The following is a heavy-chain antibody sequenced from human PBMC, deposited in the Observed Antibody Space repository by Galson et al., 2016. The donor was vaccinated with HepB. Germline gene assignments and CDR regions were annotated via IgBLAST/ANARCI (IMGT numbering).Heavy chain of an antibody. J-gene: IGHJ4*02. CDR1: GGSVSSGSYY. CDR3: ARAYSIFGVVITSHFDF. D-gene: IGHD3-3*01. CDR2: IYYRGST. V-gene: IGHV4-61*01. Sequence: SETLSLTCTVSGGSVSSGSYYWSWIRQPPGKGLEWTGYIYYRGSTNYNPSLKSRVTLSVATSKDQFSLKLSSVTAADTAVYYWARAYSIFGVVITSHFDFWGQGTLVTVSS.